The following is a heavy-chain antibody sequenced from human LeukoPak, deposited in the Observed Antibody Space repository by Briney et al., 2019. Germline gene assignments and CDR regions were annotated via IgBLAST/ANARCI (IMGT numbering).Heavy chain of an antibody. V-gene: IGHV3-30-3*01. CDR1: GFTFDSYA. CDR2: ISEGGNNK. Sequence: PGGSLRLSCEASGFTFDSYAIHWVRQAPGKGLDWVAVISEGGNNKYHADSVKGRFTISRDNSKNTVYLQMNSLRTVDTAVYYCGRDYWYLPDYWGQGTLVTVSS. CDR3: GRDYWYLPDY. D-gene: IGHD6-13*01. J-gene: IGHJ4*02.